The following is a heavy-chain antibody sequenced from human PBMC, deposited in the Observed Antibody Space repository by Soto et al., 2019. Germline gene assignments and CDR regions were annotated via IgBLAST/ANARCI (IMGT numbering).Heavy chain of an antibody. CDR3: ARGFRGSSGYYYEDY. D-gene: IGHD3-22*01. CDR2: IYYSGST. CDR1: GGSFSANY. Sequence: SETLSLTCAVYGGSFSANYWSWIRQPPGKGLEWIGYIYYSGSTNYNPSLKSRVTISVDTSKSQFSLKLSSVTAADTAVYYCARGFRGSSGYYYEDYWGQGTLVTVSS. V-gene: IGHV4-59*01. J-gene: IGHJ4*02.